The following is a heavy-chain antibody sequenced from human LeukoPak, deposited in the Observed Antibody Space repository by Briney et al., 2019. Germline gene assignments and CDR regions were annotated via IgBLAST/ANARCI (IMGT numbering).Heavy chain of an antibody. J-gene: IGHJ3*02. CDR1: RGSINSYY. CDR2: LYADGTA. V-gene: IGHV4-59*01. Sequence: SETLSLTCTVSRGSINSYYWGWIRQTPGKGQECPGYLYADGTAYYNPSLKSRVTISVDTSKNQFSLKLSSVTAADTAVYYCARDSGSYHRAFDIWGQGTMVTVSS. D-gene: IGHD1-26*01. CDR3: ARDSGSYHRAFDI.